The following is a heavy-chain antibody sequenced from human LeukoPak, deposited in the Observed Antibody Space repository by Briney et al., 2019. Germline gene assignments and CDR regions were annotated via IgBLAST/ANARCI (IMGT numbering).Heavy chain of an antibody. CDR1: GFTFSSYS. Sequence: GGSLRLSCAASGFTFSSYSMNWVRQAPGKGLEWVSSISSGSSYIYYADSVKGRFTISRDNAKNSLYLQMNSLRAEDTAVYYCARERRSGSYCGYWGQGTLVTVSS. J-gene: IGHJ4*02. D-gene: IGHD1-26*01. V-gene: IGHV3-21*01. CDR2: ISSGSSYI. CDR3: ARERRSGSYCGY.